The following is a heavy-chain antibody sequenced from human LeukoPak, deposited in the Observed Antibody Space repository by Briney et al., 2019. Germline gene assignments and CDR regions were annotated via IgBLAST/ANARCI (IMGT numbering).Heavy chain of an antibody. J-gene: IGHJ5*02. Sequence: ASVKDSCKASGYTLTAYYIYCVRQTPGQGLEWMGRINPNSGGTDYAQNFQGRVTMTRDTSISTAYMELSRLRSDDTAVYYCARGYCSGGTCYLVENWLDPWGQGTLVTVSS. D-gene: IGHD2-15*01. CDR3: ARGYCSGGTCYLVENWLDP. CDR2: INPNSGGT. CDR1: GYTLTAYY. V-gene: IGHV1-2*06.